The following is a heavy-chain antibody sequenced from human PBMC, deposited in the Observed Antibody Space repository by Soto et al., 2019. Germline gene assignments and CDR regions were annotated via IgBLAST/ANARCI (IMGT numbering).Heavy chain of an antibody. CDR2: ISWNSGSI. V-gene: IGHV3-9*01. J-gene: IGHJ6*02. CDR1: GFTFDDYA. D-gene: IGHD3-16*01. Sequence: EVQLVESGGGLVQPGRSLRLSCAASGFTFDDYAMHWVRQAPGKGLEWVSGISWNSGSIGYADSVKGRFTISRDNAKNSLSLPMNSLRAEDTGLYYCAKDSTPGGWGGMDVWGQGTTVTVSS. CDR3: AKDSTPGGWGGMDV.